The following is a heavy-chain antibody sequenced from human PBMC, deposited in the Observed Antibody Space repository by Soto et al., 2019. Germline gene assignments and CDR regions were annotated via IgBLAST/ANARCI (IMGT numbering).Heavy chain of an antibody. V-gene: IGHV1-69*06. D-gene: IGHD2-21*02. J-gene: IGHJ5*02. CDR3: ARFQAYCGGGCPLGCFEP. CDR2: IIPIFGTA. CDR1: GGTFSSYA. Sequence: ASVKVSCKASGGTFSSYAISWVRQAPVQGLEWMGGIIPIFGTANYAQKFQGRVTITADKSTSTAYMELSSLRSEDTAVYYCARFQAYCGGGCPLGCFEPWAQGTFVAVSS.